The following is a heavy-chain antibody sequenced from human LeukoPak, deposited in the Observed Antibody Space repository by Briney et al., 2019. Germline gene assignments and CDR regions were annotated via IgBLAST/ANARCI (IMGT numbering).Heavy chain of an antibody. CDR1: GGSISSSSYY. CDR2: LYYSGST. J-gene: IGHJ6*03. V-gene: IGHV4-39*01. D-gene: IGHD3-22*01. CDR3: ARVGDSTGHYYMDV. Sequence: SETLSLTCSVSGGSISSSSYYWGWIRQPPGKGLEWIGSLYYSGSTYHNPSLKSRVTISVDTAKNQISLKLTSVTAADTAVYYCARVGDSTGHYYMDVWGKGTTVTISS.